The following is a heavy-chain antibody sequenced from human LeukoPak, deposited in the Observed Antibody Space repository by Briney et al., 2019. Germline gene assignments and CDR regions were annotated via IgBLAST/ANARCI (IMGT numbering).Heavy chain of an antibody. D-gene: IGHD3-16*01. Sequence: ASVKDTLKASGYTFPSYVINWVRPAAGQGLEWMGWISAYNGNTNYAQKLQGRATMTTDTFTSTAYRELRSLRSDDTAVDYCARVGDYPKRWFDPWGQGTLVTVSS. CDR2: ISAYNGNT. J-gene: IGHJ5*02. CDR1: GYTFPSYV. V-gene: IGHV1-18*01. CDR3: ARVGDYPKRWFDP.